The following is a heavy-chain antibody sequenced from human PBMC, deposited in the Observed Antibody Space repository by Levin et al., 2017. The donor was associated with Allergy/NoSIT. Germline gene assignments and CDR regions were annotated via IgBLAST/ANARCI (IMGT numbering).Heavy chain of an antibody. CDR2: ISWNSGSI. J-gene: IGHJ4*02. D-gene: IGHD2-2*01. CDR3: AKMDCSSINCYPDY. V-gene: IGHV3-9*01. CDR1: GFIFDDYA. Sequence: PGGFLRLSCEASGFIFDDYAMHWVRQAPGKGLEWVSGISWNSGSISYADSVKGRFTISRDNAKNSLSLQMNSLRVEDTALYYCAKMDCSSINCYPDYWGQGTLVTVSS.